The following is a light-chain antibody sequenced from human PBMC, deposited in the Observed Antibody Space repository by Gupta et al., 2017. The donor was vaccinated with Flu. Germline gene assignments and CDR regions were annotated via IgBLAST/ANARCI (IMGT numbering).Light chain of an antibody. CDR2: CNS. CDR1: SSNIGSNA. Sequence: QPVLTQAPSASGTPGQRVTISYSGSSSNIGSNAVHWYQHITGTAPKLLIYCNSQRTPGVPDRFSASKFASSATVTTSGLQADDAADYYCAAGHARLNGLVFGGGTKLTV. V-gene: IGLV1-44*01. J-gene: IGLJ2*01. CDR3: AAGHARLNGLV.